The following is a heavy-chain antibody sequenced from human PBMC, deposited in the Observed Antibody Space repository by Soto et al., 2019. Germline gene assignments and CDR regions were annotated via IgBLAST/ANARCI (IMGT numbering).Heavy chain of an antibody. J-gene: IGHJ6*02. CDR1: GFTFNDYY. V-gene: IGHV3-11*06. Sequence: QVQLVESGGGLVKPGGSLRLSCAASGFTFNDYYMSWVRQAPGKGLEWVSYISSSGPYTKYADSVKGRFTISRDNAKNSLYLQMSSLGGGGTAGYYCARVPVSMGWGYGMGGWGQGTTVTVSS. CDR2: ISSSGPYT. D-gene: IGHD3-10*01. CDR3: ARVPVSMGWGYGMGG.